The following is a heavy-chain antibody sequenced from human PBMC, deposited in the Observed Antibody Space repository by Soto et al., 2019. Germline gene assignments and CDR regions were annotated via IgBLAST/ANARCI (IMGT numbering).Heavy chain of an antibody. CDR3: ARESGGQLSHYYYYDMDV. V-gene: IGHV3-66*01. Sequence: EVPLVESGGGLVPPGGSLSLSCAASGFTVSSHYMSWVRPAPGQGLEWASVIYSGGSTYYADTVKGRCTISRDNSKNTLYRQMNSLRAEDTAVYYCARESGGQLSHYYYYDMDVWGKGTTVTVSS. D-gene: IGHD6-6*01. J-gene: IGHJ6*03. CDR1: GFTVSSHY. CDR2: IYSGGST.